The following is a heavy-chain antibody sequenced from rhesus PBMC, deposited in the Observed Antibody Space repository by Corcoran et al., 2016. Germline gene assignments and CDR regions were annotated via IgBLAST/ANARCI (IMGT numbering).Heavy chain of an antibody. CDR3: TRGKSSSWPYFDY. CDR2: ISTYKGNK. D-gene: IGHD6-13*01. CDR1: GYSFTSYY. V-gene: IGHV1-180*01. Sequence: VQLVQSGAEVKKPGASVKLSCKASGYSFTSYYIHWVNQAPGQGLEWRRRISTYKGNKGYAQKFKDRVTRTTDKSTSKGYMELSSLRSEDTAVYYCTRGKSSSWPYFDYWGQGVLVTVSS. J-gene: IGHJ4*01.